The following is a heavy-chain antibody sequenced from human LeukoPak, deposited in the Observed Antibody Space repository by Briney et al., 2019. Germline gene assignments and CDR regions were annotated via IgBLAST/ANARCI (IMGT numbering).Heavy chain of an antibody. J-gene: IGHJ1*01. CDR3: ARDILTGSQSRFQH. CDR2: ISSSSSTI. D-gene: IGHD3-9*01. Sequence: GGSLRLSCAASGFTFSSYCMTWVRQAPGKGLEWVSYISSSSSTIYYADSVKGRFTISRDNAKNSLYLQMNSLRAEDTAVYYCARDILTGSQSRFQHWGQGTLVTVSS. V-gene: IGHV3-48*04. CDR1: GFTFSSYC.